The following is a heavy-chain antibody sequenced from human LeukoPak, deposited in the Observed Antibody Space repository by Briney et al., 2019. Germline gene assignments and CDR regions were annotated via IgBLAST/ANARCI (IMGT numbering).Heavy chain of an antibody. V-gene: IGHV3-74*01. CDR1: QFTFAFRHYC. J-gene: IGHJ3*02. CDR3: SRGGYHHGFDI. D-gene: IGHD3-16*02. Sequence: GWSLRLYCTGSQFTFAFRHYCTHWVRPAPGKGLVWISRIDSDGSDTIYTDSVKGRFTISRDNAKNTLYLQMNSLRAEDTAVYYCSRGGYHHGFDIWGQGTMVTASS. CDR2: IDSDGSDT.